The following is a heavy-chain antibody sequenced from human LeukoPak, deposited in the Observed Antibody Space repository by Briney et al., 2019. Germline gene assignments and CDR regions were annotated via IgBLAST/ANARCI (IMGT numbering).Heavy chain of an antibody. D-gene: IGHD3-3*01. V-gene: IGHV3-7*01. Sequence: KPGRSLRLSCASSGFTFSSYGMHWVRQAPGKGLEWVANIKQDGSEKYYVDSVKGRFTISRDNAKNSLYLQMNSLRAEDTAVYYCARRKPITIFGVVTGYYFDYWGQGTLVTVSS. CDR3: ARRKPITIFGVVTGYYFDY. CDR2: IKQDGSEK. J-gene: IGHJ4*02. CDR1: GFTFSSYG.